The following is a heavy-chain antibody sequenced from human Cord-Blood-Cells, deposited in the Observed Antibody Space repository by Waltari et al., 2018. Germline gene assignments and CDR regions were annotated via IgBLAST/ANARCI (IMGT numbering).Heavy chain of an antibody. V-gene: IGHV3-23*01. CDR2: ISGSGGST. CDR1: GFTFSSYA. J-gene: IGHJ4*02. D-gene: IGHD7-27*01. CDR3: AKDLGIDY. Sequence: EVQLLESGGGLVQPGGSLRLSCAASGFTFSSYAMSWVRQAPGRGRGWGAAISGSGGSTYYADSVKGRVSISGDNANNTLYLQMNSLRAEDTAVYYCAKDLGIDYWGQGTLVTVSS.